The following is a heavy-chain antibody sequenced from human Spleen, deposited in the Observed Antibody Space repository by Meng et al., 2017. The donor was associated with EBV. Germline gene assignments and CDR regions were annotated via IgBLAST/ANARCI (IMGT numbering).Heavy chain of an antibody. CDR2: INPSGGST. CDR1: GYTFTNYH. Sequence: QVQRVQSGAEVKKPGASVKVSCKASGYTFTNYHMNWVRQAPGQGLEWMGKINPSGGSTSYAQNLQGRVNMTRDTSTSTVYMELSSLRSEDTAVYYCARELGSGNQLALFDYWGQGALVTVSS. V-gene: IGHV1-46*01. D-gene: IGHD1-26*01. CDR3: ARELGSGNQLALFDY. J-gene: IGHJ4*02.